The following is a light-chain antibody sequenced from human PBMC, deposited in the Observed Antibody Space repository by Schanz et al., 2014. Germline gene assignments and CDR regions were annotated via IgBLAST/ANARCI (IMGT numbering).Light chain of an antibody. CDR1: QSVSSSY. CDR3: QQYNNWPLT. CDR2: GVS. V-gene: IGKV3-15*01. Sequence: EIVLTQSPGTLSLSPGERDTLSCRASQSVSSSYLAWYQQKPGQAPRLLMYGVSTRATGIPARFSGSGSGTEFALTISSLQSEDFAVYYCQQYNNWPLTFGGGTKVEIK. J-gene: IGKJ4*01.